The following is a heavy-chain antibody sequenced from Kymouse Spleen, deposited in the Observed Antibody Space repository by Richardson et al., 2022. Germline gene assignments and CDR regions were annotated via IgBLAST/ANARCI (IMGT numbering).Heavy chain of an antibody. D-gene: IGHD1-7*01. J-gene: IGHJ6*02. CDR1: GGSFSGYY. CDR2: INHSGST. Sequence: QVQLQQWGAGLLKPSETLSLTCAVYGGSFSGYYWSWIRQPPGKGLEWIGEINHSGSTNYNPSLKSRVTISVDTSKNQFSLKLSSVTAADTAVYYCARGLELRNYYYYYGMDVWGQGTTVTVSS. V-gene: IGHV4-34*01. CDR3: ARGLELRNYYYYYGMDV.